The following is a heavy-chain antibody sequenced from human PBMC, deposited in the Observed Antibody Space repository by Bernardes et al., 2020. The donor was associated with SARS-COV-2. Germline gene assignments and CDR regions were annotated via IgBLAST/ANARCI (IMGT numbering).Heavy chain of an antibody. V-gene: IGHV4-61*02. CDR1: GDSISSGYYY. CDR2: IYSSGSA. J-gene: IGHJ5*01. CDR3: ARLADS. Sequence: SETLSLTCSVSGDSISSGYYYWSWIRQPAGKGLEWLGRIYSSGSANYNPSLKSRVTISVDTSKNQFSLKLTSVTAEDTAVYYCARLADSWGQGTLVTVSS.